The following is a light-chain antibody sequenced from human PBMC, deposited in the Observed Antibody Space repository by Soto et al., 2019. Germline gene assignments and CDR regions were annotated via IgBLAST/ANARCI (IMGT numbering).Light chain of an antibody. CDR2: GAS. J-gene: IGKJ1*01. CDR3: QQYNTWPPT. V-gene: IGKV3-15*01. CDR1: QSVGSN. Sequence: EIVMTQSPATLSVSPGERATLSCRASQSVGSNLAWYQQKPGQAPRLLIYGASTRATGIPARFSGSGSGTEFTLTISSLQSEDFTVYCCQQYNTWPPTFGQGTKVDIK.